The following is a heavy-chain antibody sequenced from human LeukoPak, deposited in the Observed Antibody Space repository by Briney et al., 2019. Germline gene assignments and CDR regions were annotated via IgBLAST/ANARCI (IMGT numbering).Heavy chain of an antibody. D-gene: IGHD1-14*01. CDR2: IYYSGST. Sequence: SETLSLTCTVSGGSISSGDYYWSWIRQPPGKGLEWIGYIYYSGSTYYNPSLKSRVTISVDKSKNQFSLKLSSVTAADTAVYYCARGGTVRRVDYWGQGTLVTVSS. V-gene: IGHV4-30-4*08. CDR3: ARGGTVRRVDY. J-gene: IGHJ4*02. CDR1: GGSISSGDYY.